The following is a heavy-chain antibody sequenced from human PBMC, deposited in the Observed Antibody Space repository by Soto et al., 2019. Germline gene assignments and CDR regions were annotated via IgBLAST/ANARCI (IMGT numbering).Heavy chain of an antibody. V-gene: IGHV3-30-3*01. CDR1: GFTFSSYA. CDR3: ASACLRDITRPLSLVYH. CDR2: ISYDGGNK. Sequence: QVQLVASGGGVVQPGRSLRLSCAASGFTFSSYAMHWVRQAPGKGLEWVAVISYDGGNKYYADSVKGRFTISRDNSKNTLYLQMNSLRAEGTAVYYCASACLRDITRPLSLVYHRGQGTLVTVSS. J-gene: IGHJ4*02. D-gene: IGHD1-20*01.